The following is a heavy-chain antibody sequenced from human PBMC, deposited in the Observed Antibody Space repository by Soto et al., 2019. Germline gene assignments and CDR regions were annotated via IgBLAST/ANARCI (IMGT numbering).Heavy chain of an antibody. D-gene: IGHD5-18*01. CDR2: ISGSGGST. J-gene: IGHJ4*02. CDR3: AKLEDSLGGSASY. Sequence: EVQLLESGGGLGQPGGSLRLSCAASGFTFSSYAMSWVRQAPGKGLEWVSAISGSGGSTYYADYVKGRFTISRDNSKNTLYLQMSSLRAEDTAVYYCAKLEDSLGGSASYWGQGSLVTVSS. CDR1: GFTFSSYA. V-gene: IGHV3-23*01.